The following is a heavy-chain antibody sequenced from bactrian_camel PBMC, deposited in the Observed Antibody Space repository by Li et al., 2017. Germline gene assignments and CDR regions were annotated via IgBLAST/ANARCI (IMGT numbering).Heavy chain of an antibody. V-gene: IGHV3-3*01. CDR1: KATDSSVSGSVC. D-gene: IGHD1*01. CDR2: TYVGGGRT. Sequence: HVQLVESGGGSVEAGGSLRLSCTASKATDSSVSGSVCMGWFRQAPGKQREGVATTYVGGGRTYYADSVKGRFTISQDNAKRTVWLQMNSLKPEDTAMYYCAAAPYVGASGYCYAHLVTEYSNSGQGTQVTVS. CDR3: AAAPYVGASGYCYAHLVTEYSN. J-gene: IGHJ4*01.